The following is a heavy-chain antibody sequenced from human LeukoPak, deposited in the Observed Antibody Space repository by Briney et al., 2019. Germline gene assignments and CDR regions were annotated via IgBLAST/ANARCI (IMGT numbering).Heavy chain of an antibody. Sequence: PGGSLRLSCAASGFTFSSYAMHWVRQAPGKGLEWVAVISYDGSNKYYADSVKGRFTISRDNSKNTLYLQMNSLRAEDTAVYYCASGSITMVRGVIITLGAFDIWGQGTMVTVSS. D-gene: IGHD3-10*01. J-gene: IGHJ3*02. CDR2: ISYDGSNK. V-gene: IGHV3-30*04. CDR3: ASGSITMVRGVIITLGAFDI. CDR1: GFTFSSYA.